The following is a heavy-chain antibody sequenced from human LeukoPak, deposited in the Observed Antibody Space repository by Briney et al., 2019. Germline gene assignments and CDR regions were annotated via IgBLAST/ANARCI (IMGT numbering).Heavy chain of an antibody. CDR3: ARGLTVVTPSWFDP. J-gene: IGHJ5*02. CDR2: ISSSSSAI. D-gene: IGHD3-22*01. Sequence: GGSLRLSCAASGFTFSSYAMSWVRQAPGKGLEWVSYISSSSSAIYYADSVKGRFTISRDNAKNSLYLQMNSLRDEDTAVYYCARGLTVVTPSWFDPWGHGTLVTVSS. V-gene: IGHV3-48*02. CDR1: GFTFSSYA.